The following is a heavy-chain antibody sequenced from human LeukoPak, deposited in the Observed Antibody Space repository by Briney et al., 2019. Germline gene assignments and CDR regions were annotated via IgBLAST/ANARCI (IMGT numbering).Heavy chain of an antibody. CDR3: ARHRPRYDSSGYKASDYFDY. D-gene: IGHD3-22*01. J-gene: IGHJ4*02. Sequence: SETLSLTCTVSGGSISSSSYCWGWVRQPPGKGLEWIGSIYYSGSTYYNPSLKSRVAISVDTSKNQLSLKLSSVTAADTAVYYCARHRPRYDSSGYKASDYFDYWGQGTLVTVSS. CDR2: IYYSGST. V-gene: IGHV4-39*01. CDR1: GGSISSSSYC.